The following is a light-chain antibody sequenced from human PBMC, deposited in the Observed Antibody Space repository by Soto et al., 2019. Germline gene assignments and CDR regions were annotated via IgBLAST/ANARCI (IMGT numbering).Light chain of an antibody. CDR2: AAS. J-gene: IGKJ3*01. CDR3: QQSSSTPVT. V-gene: IGKV1-39*01. CDR1: QTISNY. Sequence: DIQMTQSPSSLSASVGDRVTITCRASQTISNYLNWYQQKPGKAPKLLIYAASSLQSGVPSRFSGSGSGTDFTLTISGLQPEDFANYFCQQSSSTPVTFGPGTKVDFK.